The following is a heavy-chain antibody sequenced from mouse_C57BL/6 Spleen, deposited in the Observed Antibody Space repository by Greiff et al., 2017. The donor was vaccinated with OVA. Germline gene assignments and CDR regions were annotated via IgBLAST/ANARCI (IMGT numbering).Heavy chain of an antibody. D-gene: IGHD1-1*01. J-gene: IGHJ4*01. CDR3: ARRGYYGSSAHYYAMDY. CDR2: INPYDGDT. CDR1: GYSFTGYF. V-gene: IGHV1-20*01. Sequence: VQLQQSGPELVKPGDSVKISCKASGYSFTGYFMNWVMQSHGKSLEWIGRINPYDGDTFYNQKFKGKATLTVDKSSSTAHMELRSLTSEDSAVYYCARRGYYGSSAHYYAMDYWGQGTSVTVSS.